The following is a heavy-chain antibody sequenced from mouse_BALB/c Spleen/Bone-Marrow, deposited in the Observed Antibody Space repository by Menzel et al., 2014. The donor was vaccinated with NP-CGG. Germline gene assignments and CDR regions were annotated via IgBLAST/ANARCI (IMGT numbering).Heavy chain of an antibody. CDR2: IYPGSGST. J-gene: IGHJ4*01. CDR1: GYTFISYW. V-gene: IGHV1S22*01. Sequence: QQPGSELVRPGASVKLSCKASGYTFISYWMHWVKQRPGQGLEWIGNIYPGSGSTNYDEKFKSKATLTVDTSSSTTYMQLSSLTSENSAVYYCTREVRRYAMDYWGQGTSVTVSS. CDR3: TREVRRYAMDY. D-gene: IGHD2-14*01.